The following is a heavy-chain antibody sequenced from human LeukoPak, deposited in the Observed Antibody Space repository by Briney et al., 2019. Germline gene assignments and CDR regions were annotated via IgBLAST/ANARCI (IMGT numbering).Heavy chain of an antibody. J-gene: IGHJ4*02. D-gene: IGHD3-10*01. Sequence: ASVKVSCKASNYTFTSYAISWVRQAPGQGLEWMGRIIPILGIANYAQKFQGRVTITADKSTSTAYMELSSLRSEDTAVYYCARDPHPSMVRGVIYFDYWGQGTLVTVSS. CDR2: IIPILGIA. CDR1: NYTFTSYA. V-gene: IGHV1-69*04. CDR3: ARDPHPSMVRGVIYFDY.